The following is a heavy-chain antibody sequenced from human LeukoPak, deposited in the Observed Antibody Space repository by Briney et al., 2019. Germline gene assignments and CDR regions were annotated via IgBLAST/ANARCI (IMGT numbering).Heavy chain of an antibody. Sequence: GGSLRLSCAASGFTFSSYGMHWVRQAPGKGLEWVAVISYDGSYKDFADSVRGRFTISRDNSKSTLHLQMNSLRAEDTAVYFCAKQGPLYGMDVWGQGTTVTVSS. V-gene: IGHV3-30*18. CDR2: ISYDGSYK. CDR1: GFTFSSYG. CDR3: AKQGPLYGMDV. J-gene: IGHJ6*02.